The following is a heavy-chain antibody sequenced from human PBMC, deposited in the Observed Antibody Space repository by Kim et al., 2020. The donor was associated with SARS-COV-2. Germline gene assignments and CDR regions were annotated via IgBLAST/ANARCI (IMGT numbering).Heavy chain of an antibody. CDR1: GGSFSGYY. Sequence: SETLSLTCAVYGGSFSGYYWSWIRQPPGKGLEWIGEINHSGSTNYNPSLKSRVTISVDTSKNQFSLKLSSVTAADTAVYYCARAAVRGVISRRLYGMDVWGQGTTVTVSS. CDR3: ARAAVRGVISRRLYGMDV. J-gene: IGHJ6*02. CDR2: INHSGST. V-gene: IGHV4-34*01. D-gene: IGHD3-10*01.